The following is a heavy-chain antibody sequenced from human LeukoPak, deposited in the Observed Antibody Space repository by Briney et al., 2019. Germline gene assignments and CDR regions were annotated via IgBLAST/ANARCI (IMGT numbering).Heavy chain of an antibody. D-gene: IGHD6-13*01. CDR3: ARVVSSWTSNWFDP. J-gene: IGHJ5*02. Sequence: ASVKVSCKASGYTFTDYYMHWVRQAPGQGLEWMGWTNPNNSDTNYAQKFQGRVTMTRDTSISTAYMELSRLRSDDTAVYYCARVVSSWTSNWFDPWGQGTLVTVSS. V-gene: IGHV1-2*02. CDR2: TNPNNSDT. CDR1: GYTFTDYY.